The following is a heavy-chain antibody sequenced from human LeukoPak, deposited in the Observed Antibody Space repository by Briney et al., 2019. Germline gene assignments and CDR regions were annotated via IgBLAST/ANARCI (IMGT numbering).Heavy chain of an antibody. J-gene: IGHJ3*02. Sequence: PGRSLRLSYAASGFTFSSYAMHWVRQAPGKGLEWVAVISYDGSNKYYADSVKGRFTISRDNSKNTLYLQMNSLRAEDTAVYYCARELRVVMGFAFDIWGQGTMVTVSS. CDR2: ISYDGSNK. D-gene: IGHD3-3*01. CDR1: GFTFSSYA. V-gene: IGHV3-30*04. CDR3: ARELRVVMGFAFDI.